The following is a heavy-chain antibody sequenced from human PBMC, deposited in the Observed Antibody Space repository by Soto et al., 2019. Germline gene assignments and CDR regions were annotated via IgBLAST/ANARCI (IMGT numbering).Heavy chain of an antibody. J-gene: IGHJ4*02. D-gene: IGHD6-13*01. Sequence: QITLKESGPTLVKPTQTLTLTCTFSGFSLSSSGVGVGWIRQPPGKALEWLALIYWDNYKQYSPSLKNRFTSTKDNSKNQVVLTMTKMEPVDTGTYYCARVLGSGTVGVFDYWGQGTLVTVSS. CDR3: ARVLGSGTVGVFDY. CDR2: IYWDNYK. CDR1: GFSLSSSGVG. V-gene: IGHV2-5*02.